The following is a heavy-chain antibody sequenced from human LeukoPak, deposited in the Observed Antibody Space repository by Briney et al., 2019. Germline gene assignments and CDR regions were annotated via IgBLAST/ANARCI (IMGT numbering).Heavy chain of an antibody. V-gene: IGHV3-23*01. CDR1: GFTFSSYA. CDR3: AKGAYDYIEIAYFGY. J-gene: IGHJ4*02. CDR2: ISGSGGST. Sequence: GGSLRLSCAASGFTFSSYAMSWVRQAPGKGLEWVSAISGSGGSTYYADSVKGRFTISRDKSKNTLYLQMNSLRAEDTAVYYCAKGAYDYIEIAYFGYWGQGSLVTVSS. D-gene: IGHD5-12*01.